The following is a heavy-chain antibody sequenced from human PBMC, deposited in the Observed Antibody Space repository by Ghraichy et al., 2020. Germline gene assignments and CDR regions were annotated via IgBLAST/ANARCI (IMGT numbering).Heavy chain of an antibody. D-gene: IGHD1-26*01. CDR3: ARHPEWEPSLPLL. CDR2: IYYSGST. J-gene: IGHJ4*02. CDR1: GGSISSSSYY. V-gene: IGHV4-39*01. Sequence: SETLSLTCTVSGGSISSSSYYWGWIRQPPGKGLEWIGSIYYSGSTYYNPSLKSRVTISVDTSKNQFSLKLSSVTAADTAVYYCARHPEWEPSLPLLWGQGTLVTVSS.